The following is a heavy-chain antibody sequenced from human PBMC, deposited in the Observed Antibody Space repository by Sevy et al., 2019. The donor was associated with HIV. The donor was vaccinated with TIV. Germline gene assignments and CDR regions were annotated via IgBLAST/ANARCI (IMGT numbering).Heavy chain of an antibody. Sequence: GGSLRLSCAASGFTFSSYWMSWVRQAPGKGLEWVANIKQDGSEKYYVDSVKGRFTISRDNAKNSLYLQMNSLRAEDTAVYYCARDPMVRGLETKDDAFDIWGQGTMVTVSS. J-gene: IGHJ3*02. CDR3: ARDPMVRGLETKDDAFDI. CDR1: GFTFSSYW. V-gene: IGHV3-7*01. CDR2: IKQDGSEK. D-gene: IGHD3-10*01.